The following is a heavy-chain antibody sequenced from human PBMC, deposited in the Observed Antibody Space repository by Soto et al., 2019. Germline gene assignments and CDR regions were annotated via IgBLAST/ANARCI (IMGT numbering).Heavy chain of an antibody. D-gene: IGHD4-17*01. CDR1: GFTFSSYS. J-gene: IGHJ4*02. V-gene: IGHV3-21*01. CDR2: ISSSSSYI. CDR3: ARTEGDYVLLGLQFFDY. Sequence: EVQLVESGGGLVKPGGSLRLSCAASGFTFSSYSMNWVRQAPVKGLEWASSISSSSSYIYYADSVKGRFTISRDNAKNSLYLQMNSLRAEDTAVYYCARTEGDYVLLGLQFFDYWGQGTLVTVSS.